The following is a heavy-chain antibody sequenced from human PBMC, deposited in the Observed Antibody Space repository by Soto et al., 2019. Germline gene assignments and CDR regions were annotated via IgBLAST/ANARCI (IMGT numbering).Heavy chain of an antibody. CDR1: GYFFTSHY. Sequence: QVQLLQSGAEVEKPGASVKVSCRTSGYFFTSHYLHWVRLAPGRGLEWMGRINPNNGDTNSPPKFQGRVTMTSDTCISAAYMEMSGLRSDSTALYYCARDVTYGGGSISLGLWGQGTLVTVAS. J-gene: IGHJ4*02. D-gene: IGHD3-10*02. CDR3: ARDVTYGGGSISLGL. V-gene: IGHV1-2*06. CDR2: INPNNGDT.